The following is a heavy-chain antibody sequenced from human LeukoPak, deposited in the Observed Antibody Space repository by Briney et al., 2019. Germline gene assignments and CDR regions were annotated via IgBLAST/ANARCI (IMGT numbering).Heavy chain of an antibody. D-gene: IGHD5-18*01. Sequence: ASVKVSCKAFGYTFTSNYMHWVRQAPGQGPEWMGVINPSGGSTSYAQKFQGRVTMTRDMSTSTVYMELSSLRSEDTAVYYCARVGGYSYGSYYFDYWGQGTLVTVSS. V-gene: IGHV1-46*01. CDR1: GYTFTSNY. J-gene: IGHJ4*02. CDR3: ARVGGYSYGSYYFDY. CDR2: INPSGGST.